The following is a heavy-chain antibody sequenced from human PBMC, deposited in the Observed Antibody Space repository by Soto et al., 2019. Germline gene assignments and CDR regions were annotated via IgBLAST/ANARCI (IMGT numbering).Heavy chain of an antibody. D-gene: IGHD2-2*02. CDR3: ARGLGYCSSTSCYMAHNWFDP. Sequence: PSETLSLTCTVSGGSISSYYWSWIRQPAGMGLEWIGRIYTSGSTNYNPSLKSRVTMSVDTSKNQFSLKLSSVTAADTAVYYCARGLGYCSSTSCYMAHNWFDPWGQGTLVTASS. CDR1: GGSISSYY. V-gene: IGHV4-4*07. J-gene: IGHJ5*02. CDR2: IYTSGST.